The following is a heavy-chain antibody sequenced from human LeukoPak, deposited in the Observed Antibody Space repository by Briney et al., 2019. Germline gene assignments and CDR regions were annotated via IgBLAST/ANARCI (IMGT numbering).Heavy chain of an antibody. CDR1: GGTFSSYA. J-gene: IGHJ4*02. D-gene: IGHD2-2*02. CDR2: IIPIFGTA. Sequence: SVKVSCKASGGTFSSYAISWVRQAPGQGLEWMGGIIPIFGTANYAQKFQGRVTITADESTSTAYMELSSLRSEDTAVYYCARGTPYCSSASCYNYWGQGTLVSVSS. V-gene: IGHV1-69*01. CDR3: ARGTPYCSSASCYNY.